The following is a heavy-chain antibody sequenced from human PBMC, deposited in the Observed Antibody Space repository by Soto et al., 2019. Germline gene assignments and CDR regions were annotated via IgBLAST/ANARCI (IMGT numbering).Heavy chain of an antibody. CDR1: GFTFSSYS. CDR3: ARGIRHLWSYDSSGYHS. J-gene: IGHJ5*02. Sequence: PGGSLRLSCAASGFTFSSYSMNWVRRAPGKGLEWVSSISSSSSYIYYADSVKGRFTISRDNAKNSLYLQMNSLRAEDTAVYYCARGIRHLWSYDSSGYHSWGQGTLVTVSS. V-gene: IGHV3-21*01. D-gene: IGHD3-22*01. CDR2: ISSSSSYI.